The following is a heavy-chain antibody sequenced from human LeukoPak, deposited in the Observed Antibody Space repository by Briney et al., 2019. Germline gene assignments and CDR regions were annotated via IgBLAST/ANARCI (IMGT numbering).Heavy chain of an antibody. CDR2: ISSSSSYI. V-gene: IGHV3-21*01. J-gene: IGHJ4*02. CDR3: ARSPITMIVVAPYYFDY. D-gene: IGHD3-22*01. Sequence: GGSLILSCAASGFTFSSYSMKSVRQAAGRGLEWVSSISSSSSYIYYADSVKGRFTISRDNAKNSLYLQMNSLRAEDTAVYYCARSPITMIVVAPYYFDYWGQGTLVTVSS. CDR1: GFTFSSYS.